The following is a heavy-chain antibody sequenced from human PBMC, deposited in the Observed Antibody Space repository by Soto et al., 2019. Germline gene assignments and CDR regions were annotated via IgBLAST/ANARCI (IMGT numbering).Heavy chain of an antibody. CDR3: ARYPNDSSAYYPRYYYGMDV. D-gene: IGHD3-22*01. Sequence: AASVKVTCKACGYTLTSYGIWWVHQAPGQRLEWTGWINAGNGNTKYSEKFQGRVTITRDTSASTAYLELSSLRSEDTAVYYCARYPNDSSAYYPRYYYGMDVWGQRTTVTGSS. CDR2: INAGNGNT. CDR1: GYTLTSYG. V-gene: IGHV1-3*01. J-gene: IGHJ6*02.